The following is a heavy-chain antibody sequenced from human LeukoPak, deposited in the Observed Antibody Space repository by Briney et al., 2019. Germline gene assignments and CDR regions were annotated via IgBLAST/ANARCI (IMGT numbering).Heavy chain of an antibody. Sequence: ASVKVSCKASGYTFTSYDINWVRQATGQGLEWMGWMNPNSGNPGYAQKFQGRVTMTRNTSISTAYMELSSLRSEDTAVYYCARVARRIAAAGKGAWFDPWGQGTLVTVSS. V-gene: IGHV1-8*01. CDR3: ARVARRIAAAGKGAWFDP. CDR1: GYTFTSYD. CDR2: MNPNSGNP. D-gene: IGHD6-13*01. J-gene: IGHJ5*02.